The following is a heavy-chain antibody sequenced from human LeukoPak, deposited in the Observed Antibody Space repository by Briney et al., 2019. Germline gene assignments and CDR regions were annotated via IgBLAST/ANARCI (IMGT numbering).Heavy chain of an antibody. CDR3: ARSDYYYDSSGYYFDY. J-gene: IGHJ4*02. V-gene: IGHV1-69*06. CDR1: GYTFTSYD. Sequence: ASVKVSCKASGYTFTSYDINWVRQAPGQGLGWMGGIIPIFGTANYAQKFQGRVTITADKSTSTAYMELSSLRSEDTAVYYCARSDYYYDSSGYYFDYWGQGTLVTVSS. D-gene: IGHD3-22*01. CDR2: IIPIFGTA.